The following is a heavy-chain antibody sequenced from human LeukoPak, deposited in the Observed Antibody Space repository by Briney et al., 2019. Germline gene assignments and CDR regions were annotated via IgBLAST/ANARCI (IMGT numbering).Heavy chain of an antibody. D-gene: IGHD3-3*01. CDR1: GYTFTSYA. CDR3: ARDHPDYDFWSGYWPRLDY. J-gene: IGHJ4*02. V-gene: IGHV1-3*01. Sequence: VASVKVSCTASGYTFTSYAMHWVRQAPGQRLEWMGWINAGNGNTKYSQKFQGRVTITRDTSASTAYMELSSLRSGDTAVYYCARDHPDYDFWSGYWPRLDYWGQGTLVTVSS. CDR2: INAGNGNT.